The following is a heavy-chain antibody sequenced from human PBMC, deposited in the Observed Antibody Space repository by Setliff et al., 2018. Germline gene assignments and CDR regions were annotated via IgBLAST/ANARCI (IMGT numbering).Heavy chain of an antibody. CDR3: ARDRVVVLAGRRGFYFDY. J-gene: IGHJ4*02. V-gene: IGHV4-4*07. CDR1: GGSISSHY. Sequence: SETLSLTCTVSGGSISSHYWTWIRQPAGKGLEWIGRLYTSGDTNYNPSLKSRVSMSLDTSKNQFSLKLSSVTAADTAVYYCARDRVVVLAGRRGFYFDYWGQGTLVTGLL. CDR2: LYTSGDT. D-gene: IGHD2-15*01.